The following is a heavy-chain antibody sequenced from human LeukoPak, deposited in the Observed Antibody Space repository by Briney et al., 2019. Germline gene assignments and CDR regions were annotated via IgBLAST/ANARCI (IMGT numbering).Heavy chain of an antibody. D-gene: IGHD3-10*01. Sequence: SETLSLTCTVSGDSIDPYYWTWVRQPPGQGLEYMGHVYYSGSTNYHPSLKSRVTMSVDTSKNQFSLMVTSVTAADTAVYYCARIGSGSYYTTYKPNYHYYFMDVWGKGTTVTVSS. CDR3: ARIGSGSYYTTYKPNYHYYFMDV. CDR1: GDSIDPYY. J-gene: IGHJ6*03. CDR2: VYYSGST. V-gene: IGHV4-59*01.